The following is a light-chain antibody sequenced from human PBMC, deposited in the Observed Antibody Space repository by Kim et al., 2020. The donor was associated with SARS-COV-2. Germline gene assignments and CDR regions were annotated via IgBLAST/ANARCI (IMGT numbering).Light chain of an antibody. Sequence: SYELTQPSSVSVSPGQTARITCSGDVLAKKYARWFQQKPGQAPVLVIYKDNERPSGIPERFSGSSSGTIVTLTISGAQVEDEADYYCYSAVDNNWVFGGGTQLTVL. V-gene: IGLV3-27*01. CDR3: YSAVDNNWV. J-gene: IGLJ3*02. CDR1: VLAKKY. CDR2: KDN.